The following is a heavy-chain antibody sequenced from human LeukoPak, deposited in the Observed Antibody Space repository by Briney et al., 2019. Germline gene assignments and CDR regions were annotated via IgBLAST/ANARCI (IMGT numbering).Heavy chain of an antibody. CDR2: IHHGGST. J-gene: IGHJ5*02. D-gene: IGHD5-18*01. V-gene: IGHV4-4*02. Sequence: PSGTLSLTCVVSGGSMSSSNWWSWVRQSPGKGLEWIGEIHHGGSTNYNTSLKSRVTISIDKSKNQFSLKLSSVTAADTAVYYCARYTYGYDRWGQGTLVTVSS. CDR3: ARYTYGYDR. CDR1: GGSMSSSNW.